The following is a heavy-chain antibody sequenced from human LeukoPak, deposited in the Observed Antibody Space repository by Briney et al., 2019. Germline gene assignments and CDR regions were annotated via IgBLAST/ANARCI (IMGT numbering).Heavy chain of an antibody. CDR2: ISAYNGNT. CDR1: GYTFTSYG. Sequence: GASVTVSCKTSGYTFTSYGISWVRQAPGQGLEWMGWISAYNGNTNYAQKLQGRVTMTTDTSTSTAYMKLRSLRSDDTAVYYCARDRYGDYVWFDPWGQGTLVTVSS. CDR3: ARDRYGDYVWFDP. D-gene: IGHD4-17*01. J-gene: IGHJ5*02. V-gene: IGHV1-18*01.